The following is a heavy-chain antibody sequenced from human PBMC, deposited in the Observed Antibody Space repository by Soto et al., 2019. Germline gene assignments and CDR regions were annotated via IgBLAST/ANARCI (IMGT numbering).Heavy chain of an antibody. V-gene: IGHV4-31*03. D-gene: IGHD5-18*01. Sequence: SETLSLTCTVSGGSISSGGYYWSWIRQHPGKGLEWIGYIYYSGSTYYNPSLKSRVTISVDTSKNQFSLKLSSVTAADTAVYYCARDRGTAMVTHFDYWGPGTLVTVSS. CDR2: IYYSGST. CDR3: ARDRGTAMVTHFDY. J-gene: IGHJ4*02. CDR1: GGSISSGGYY.